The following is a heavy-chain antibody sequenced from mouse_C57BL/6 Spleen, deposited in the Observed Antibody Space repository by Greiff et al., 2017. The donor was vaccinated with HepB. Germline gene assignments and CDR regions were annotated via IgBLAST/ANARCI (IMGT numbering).Heavy chain of an antibody. Sequence: VKLMESDAELVKPGASVKISCKVSGYTFTDHTIHWMKQRPEQGLEWIGYIYPRDGSTKYNEKFKGKATLTADKSSSTAYMQLNSLTSEDSAVYFCARCMAGNYGYFDVWGTGTTVTVSS. CDR1: GYTFTDHT. J-gene: IGHJ1*03. D-gene: IGHD2-1*01. V-gene: IGHV1-78*01. CDR3: ARCMAGNYGYFDV. CDR2: IYPRDGST.